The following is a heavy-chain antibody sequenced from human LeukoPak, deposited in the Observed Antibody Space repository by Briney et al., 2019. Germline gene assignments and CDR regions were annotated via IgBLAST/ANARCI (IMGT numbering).Heavy chain of an antibody. CDR3: ARDQSVAEAKPLAEIDY. J-gene: IGHJ4*02. Sequence: GGSLRLSCAASGFTFSNYVLHWVRQAPGKGLEWVAVISYDGSNIYYADSVKGRFTISRDNSKNTLYLQMNSLRAEDTAVYYCARDQSVAEAKPLAEIDYWGQGTLVTVSS. D-gene: IGHD6-19*01. CDR2: ISYDGSNI. V-gene: IGHV3-30-3*01. CDR1: GFTFSNYV.